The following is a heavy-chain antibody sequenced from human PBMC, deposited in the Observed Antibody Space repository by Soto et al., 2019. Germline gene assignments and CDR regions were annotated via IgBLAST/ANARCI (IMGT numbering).Heavy chain of an antibody. CDR3: AIGVSSWYIDY. V-gene: IGHV1-8*01. J-gene: IGHJ4*02. Sequence: GASVKVSCKASGYTFTTYDINWVRQATGHGLEWMGWMSPNNDNTSYAQKFQGRVTMTRDTSTSTVYMELSSLRSEDTAVYYCAIGVSSWYIDYWGQGTLVTVSS. CDR1: GYTFTTYD. D-gene: IGHD6-13*01. CDR2: MSPNNDNT.